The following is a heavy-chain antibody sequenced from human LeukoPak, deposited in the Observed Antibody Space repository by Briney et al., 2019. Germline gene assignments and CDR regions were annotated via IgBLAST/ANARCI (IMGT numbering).Heavy chain of an antibody. CDR1: GGTFSSYA. V-gene: IGHV1-69*13. CDR2: IIPILGTA. Sequence: GASVKVSCKASGGTFSSYAISWVRQAPGQGLEWMGGIIPILGTANYAQKFQGRVTITADESTSTAYMELSSLRSEDTAVYYCARVRRAAAVYWGQGTLVTVSS. J-gene: IGHJ4*02. D-gene: IGHD6-13*01. CDR3: ARVRRAAAVY.